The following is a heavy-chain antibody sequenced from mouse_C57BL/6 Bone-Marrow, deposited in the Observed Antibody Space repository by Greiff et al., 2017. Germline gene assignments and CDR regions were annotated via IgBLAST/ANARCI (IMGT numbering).Heavy chain of an antibody. CDR2: MDPENGDT. J-gene: IGHJ2*01. CDR3: TTGYYGSSYSY. V-gene: IGHV14-4*01. D-gene: IGHD1-1*01. CDR1: DFNIKDDY. Sequence: EVQLQQSGAELVRPGASVKLSCTASDFNIKDDYMHWVKQRPEQGLEWIGWMDPENGDTEYASKFQGKATITADTSSNTAYLQLSSLTSEDTAVYYCTTGYYGSSYSYWGQGTTLTVSS.